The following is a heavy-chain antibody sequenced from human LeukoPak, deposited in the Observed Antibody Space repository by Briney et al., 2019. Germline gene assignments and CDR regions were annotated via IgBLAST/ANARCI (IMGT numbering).Heavy chain of an antibody. J-gene: IGHJ4*02. Sequence: SETLSLTCTVSGGSISSYYWSWIRQPAGKGLEWIGRIYTSGSTNYNPSLKSRVTISVDTSKNQFSLKLSSVTAADTAVYYCARFASGSGSYSFYFDYWGQGTLVTVSS. CDR2: IYTSGST. CDR3: ARFASGSGSYSFYFDY. CDR1: GGSISSYY. D-gene: IGHD3-10*01. V-gene: IGHV4-4*07.